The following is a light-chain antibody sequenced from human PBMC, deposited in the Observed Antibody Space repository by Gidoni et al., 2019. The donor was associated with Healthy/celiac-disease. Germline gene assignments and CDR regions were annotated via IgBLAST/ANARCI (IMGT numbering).Light chain of an antibody. Sequence: IVLPQSPGTLSLSPVERATLSFRATQSVSSSYLAWYQQKPGQAPRLLIYGASSRATGIPDRFSGSGSGTDFTLTISRLEPEDGAVYYCQQYGSLPRTFGQGTKVEIK. CDR3: QQYGSLPRT. CDR1: QSVSSSY. J-gene: IGKJ1*01. CDR2: GAS. V-gene: IGKV3-20*01.